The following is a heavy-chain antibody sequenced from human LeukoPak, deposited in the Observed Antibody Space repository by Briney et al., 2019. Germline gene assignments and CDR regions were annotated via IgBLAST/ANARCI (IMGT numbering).Heavy chain of an antibody. CDR3: ARTYYYDSRIDP. CDR2: MYYSGST. Sequence: SETLSLTCTVSGGSISSGDYYWSWIRQPPGRGLEWIAYMYYSGSTYYNPSLKSRVTMSADTSKNQLSLKLSSVTAADTAVYYCARTYYYDSRIDPWGQGILVTVSS. CDR1: GGSISSGDYY. J-gene: IGHJ5*02. V-gene: IGHV4-30-4*01. D-gene: IGHD3-22*01.